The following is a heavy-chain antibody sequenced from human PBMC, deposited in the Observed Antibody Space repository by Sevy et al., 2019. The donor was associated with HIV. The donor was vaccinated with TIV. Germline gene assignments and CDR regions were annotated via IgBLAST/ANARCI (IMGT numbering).Heavy chain of an antibody. CDR2: ISSSSTI. CDR1: GFTFSSYS. J-gene: IGHJ3*02. Sequence: GGSLRLSCAASGFTFSSYSMNWVRQAPGKGLEWVSYISSSSTIYYADSVKGRFTISRDNAKNSRYLQMNSLRDEDTAVYYCAREEHDYGDYGGAFDIWGQGTMVTVSS. D-gene: IGHD4-17*01. V-gene: IGHV3-48*02. CDR3: AREEHDYGDYGGAFDI.